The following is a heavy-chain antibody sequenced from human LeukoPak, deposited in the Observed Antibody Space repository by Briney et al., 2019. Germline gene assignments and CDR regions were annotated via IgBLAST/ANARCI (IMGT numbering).Heavy chain of an antibody. CDR3: ARDQWDFDY. J-gene: IGHJ4*02. D-gene: IGHD1-26*01. Sequence: GRSLRLSCAASGFTLSSFAMHCVRQAPGMGLEWVAVISDDGKTKHHADSVKGRFTISRDNSKNTLYLQMNSLRLKDTAVYYCARDQWDFDYWGQGTPVTVSS. V-gene: IGHV3-30*04. CDR1: GFTLSSFA. CDR2: ISDDGKTK.